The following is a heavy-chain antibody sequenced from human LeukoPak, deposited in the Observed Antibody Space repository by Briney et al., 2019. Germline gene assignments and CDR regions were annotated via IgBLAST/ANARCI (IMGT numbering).Heavy chain of an antibody. D-gene: IGHD2-2*01. J-gene: IGHJ3*02. CDR2: KYYSGSA. Sequence: SETLSLTCNVSGVSVSDGRYYWTWIRQHRGKGLVWIGYKYYSGSAKYNPSLKSRLTISIDTSKNQFSLQLSSVTAADTATYYCATPYCSSISCLDVFNMWGQGTRVTVSS. CDR3: ATPYCSSISCLDVFNM. V-gene: IGHV4-31*03. CDR1: GVSVSDGRYY.